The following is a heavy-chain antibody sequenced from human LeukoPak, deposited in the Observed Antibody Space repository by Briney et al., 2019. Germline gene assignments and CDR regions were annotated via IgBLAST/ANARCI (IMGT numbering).Heavy chain of an antibody. V-gene: IGHV3-30*18. CDR2: ISYDGSNK. CDR1: GFTFSSSG. J-gene: IGHJ4*02. D-gene: IGHD5-24*01. CDR3: AKDLGEMATHPGDY. Sequence: GGSLRLSCAASGFTFSSSGMHWVRQAPGKGLGWVAVISYDGSNKHYADSVKGRFTISRDNSKNTVYLQMNSLRVEDTAVYYCAKDLGEMATHPGDYWGQGTLVTVSS.